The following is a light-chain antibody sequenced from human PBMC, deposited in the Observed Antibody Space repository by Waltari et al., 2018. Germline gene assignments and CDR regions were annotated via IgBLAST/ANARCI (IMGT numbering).Light chain of an antibody. Sequence: DIQMTQSPSALSASVGVRVTITCRASQSTTTWLAWYQQKPGKAPNLLIYRASTLKSGVPSRFSASGSGTEFTLTISGLQPDDFATYYCQQSYRYPATFGQGTKLEI. V-gene: IGKV1-5*03. CDR1: QSTTTW. J-gene: IGKJ2*01. CDR2: RAS. CDR3: QQSYRYPAT.